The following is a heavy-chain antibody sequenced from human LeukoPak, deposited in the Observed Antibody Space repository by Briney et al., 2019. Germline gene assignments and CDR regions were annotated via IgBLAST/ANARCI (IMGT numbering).Heavy chain of an antibody. Sequence: SETLSLTCTVSGGSISSSSYYWGWIRQPPGKGLEWIGSIYYSGSTYYNPSLKSRVTISVDTSKNQFSLKLSSVTAADTAVYYCARQGLLWFVDYWGQGTLVTVSS. CDR3: ARQGLLWFVDY. D-gene: IGHD3-10*01. CDR2: IYYSGST. CDR1: GGSISSSSYY. J-gene: IGHJ4*02. V-gene: IGHV4-39*01.